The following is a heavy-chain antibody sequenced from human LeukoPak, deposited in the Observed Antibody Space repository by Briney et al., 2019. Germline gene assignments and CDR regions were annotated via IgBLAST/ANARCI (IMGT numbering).Heavy chain of an antibody. CDR2: IWHDGSNK. CDR3: VRGRKGADY. D-gene: IGHD3-16*01. V-gene: IGHV3-33*01. J-gene: IGHJ4*02. Sequence: TGGSLRLSSAASGFTFSSFDMHWVRQAPGKGLEWVALIWHDGSNKYYADSVKGRFTISRDNSKNTLYLQMNSLRAEDTAVYYCVRGRKGADYWGQGTLVTVSS. CDR1: GFTFSSFD.